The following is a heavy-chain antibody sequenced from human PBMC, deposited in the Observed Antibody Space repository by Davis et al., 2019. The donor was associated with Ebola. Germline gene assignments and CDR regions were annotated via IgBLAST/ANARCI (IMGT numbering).Heavy chain of an antibody. D-gene: IGHD1-20*01. CDR2: INPNSGGT. V-gene: IGHV1-2*06. J-gene: IGHJ5*02. CDR3: ACPMIITGTRDWFDP. CDR1: GYTFTGYY. Sequence: ASVKVSCKASGYTFTGYYMHWVRQAPGQGLEWMGRINPNSGGTNYAQKFQGRVTMTRDTSISTAYMELSRLRSDDTAVYYCACPMIITGTRDWFDPWGQGTLVTVSS.